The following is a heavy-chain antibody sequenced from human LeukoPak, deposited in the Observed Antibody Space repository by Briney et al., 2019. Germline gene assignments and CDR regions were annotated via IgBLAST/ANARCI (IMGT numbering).Heavy chain of an antibody. D-gene: IGHD4-17*01. CDR3: AQEATTMTTFGASFGGYFFDY. CDR2: IYCDEDK. CDR1: GFSLRTSGVG. J-gene: IGHJ4*02. Sequence: SGPTLVNPTQTLTLTCTFSGFSLRTSGVGVGWIRQPPGKALEWLAIIYCDEDKRYSPSLKIRLTLAKDTSRNQVVLTMSNMDPVDTATYYCAQEATTMTTFGASFGGYFFDYWGQGTLVIVSS. V-gene: IGHV2-5*02.